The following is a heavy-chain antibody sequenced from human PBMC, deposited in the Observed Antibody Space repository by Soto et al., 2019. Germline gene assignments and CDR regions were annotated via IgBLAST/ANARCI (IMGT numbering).Heavy chain of an antibody. J-gene: IGHJ3*02. CDR3: AKVTSKELDDAFDI. Sequence: GGSLRLSCAASGFTFDDYAMHWVRQAPGKGLEWVSGISWNSGSIGYADSVKGRFTISRDNAKNSLYLQMNSLRAEDTALYYCAKVTSKELDDAFDIWGQGTMVTVSS. V-gene: IGHV3-9*01. CDR2: ISWNSGSI. CDR1: GFTFDDYA. D-gene: IGHD6-13*01.